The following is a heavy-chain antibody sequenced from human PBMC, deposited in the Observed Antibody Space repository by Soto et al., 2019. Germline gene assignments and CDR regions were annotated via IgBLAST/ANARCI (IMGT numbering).Heavy chain of an antibody. CDR1: GFTFSSYA. J-gene: IGHJ4*02. CDR2: ISYDGSNK. CDR3: ARDLSARRTAMTMGDY. D-gene: IGHD5-18*01. V-gene: IGHV3-30-3*01. Sequence: PGGSLRLSCAASGFTFSSYAMHWVRQAPGKGLEWVAVISYDGSNKYYADSVKGRFTISRDNSKNTLYLQMNSLRAEDTAVYYCARDLSARRTAMTMGDYWGQGTLVTVSS.